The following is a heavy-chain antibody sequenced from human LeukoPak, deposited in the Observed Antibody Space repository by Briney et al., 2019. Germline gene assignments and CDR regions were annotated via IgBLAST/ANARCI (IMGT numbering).Heavy chain of an antibody. J-gene: IGHJ4*02. CDR2: TRHDGSNQ. CDR1: GFTFSNYG. Sequence: GGSLRLSCATSGFTFSNYGMHLGRQAPGKGRGWVAFTRHDGSNQYYADSVKPRFTVSRDNSKNTLYLQMNSLRAEDTAHYYCAKDAYQYGSACYYFDNWGQGALVTVSS. V-gene: IGHV3-30*02. CDR3: AKDAYQYGSACYYFDN. D-gene: IGHD6-19*01.